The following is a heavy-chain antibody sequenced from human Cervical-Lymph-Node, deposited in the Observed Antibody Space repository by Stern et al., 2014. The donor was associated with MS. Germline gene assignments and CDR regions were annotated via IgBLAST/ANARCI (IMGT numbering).Heavy chain of an antibody. CDR3: APRPGDGYRYNWFDP. CDR1: GGSFSGYY. Sequence: QVQLQQWGAGLLKPSETLSLTCAVYGGSFSGYYWSWIRQPPGKGLEWIGEINHSGSTNYNPSLKIRVTISVDTSKNQFSLKLSSVTAADTAVYYCAPRPGDGYRYNWFDPWGQGTLVTVSS. D-gene: IGHD5-24*01. V-gene: IGHV4-34*01. CDR2: INHSGST. J-gene: IGHJ5*02.